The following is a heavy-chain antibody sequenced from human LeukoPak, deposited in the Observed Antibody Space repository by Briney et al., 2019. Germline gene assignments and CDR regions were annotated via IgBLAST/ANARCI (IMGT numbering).Heavy chain of an antibody. CDR2: ISTVSTYT. CDR1: GFTFSDYS. CDR3: TRDGSGFYYYYYMDV. V-gene: IGHV3-21*01. D-gene: IGHD6-25*01. Sequence: GGSLRLSCAASGFTFSDYSMNLVRQAPGKGLEWVASISTVSTYTFYAESLKGRISISRDNAKNSLILQMSSLRADDTAVYYCTRDGSGFYYYYYMDVWGKGTTVTVSS. J-gene: IGHJ6*03.